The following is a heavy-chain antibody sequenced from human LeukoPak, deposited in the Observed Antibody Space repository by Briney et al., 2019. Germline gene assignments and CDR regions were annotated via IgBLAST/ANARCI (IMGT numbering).Heavy chain of an antibody. CDR1: DGSFSSYY. J-gene: IGHJ5*02. Sequence: SETLSLTCAVYDGSFSSYYWTWIRQSPGKGLEWIGEINHSGSTNFNPSLRSRVTISLDTSKNQFSLRLSSVTAADTAVYYCAREYCSDVSCHDNWFDPWGQGTLVLVSS. D-gene: IGHD2-15*01. CDR3: AREYCSDVSCHDNWFDP. CDR2: INHSGST. V-gene: IGHV4-34*01.